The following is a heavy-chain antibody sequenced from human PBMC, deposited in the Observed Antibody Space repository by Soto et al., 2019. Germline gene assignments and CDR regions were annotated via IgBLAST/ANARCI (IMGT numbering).Heavy chain of an antibody. CDR2: ISSSGSYI. J-gene: IGHJ6*02. CDR1: GFTFSSYS. CDR3: ARDRDYDSSGYYNPRSGMDV. Sequence: EVQLVESGGGLVKPGGSLRLSCAASGFTFSSYSMNWVRQAPGKGLEWVSSISSSGSYIYYADSVKGQFTISRDNAKNSLYRQMNSLRAEDTAVYYCARDRDYDSSGYYNPRSGMDVWGQGTTVTVSS. V-gene: IGHV3-21*01. D-gene: IGHD3-22*01.